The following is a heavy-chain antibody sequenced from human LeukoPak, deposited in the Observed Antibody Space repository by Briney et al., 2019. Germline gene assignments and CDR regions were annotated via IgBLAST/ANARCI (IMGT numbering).Heavy chain of an antibody. J-gene: IGHJ4*02. Sequence: GGSLRLSCAASGFTFSSYAMSWVRQAPGKRLEWVSAISGSGGSTYYADSVKGRFTISRDNSKNTLYLQMNSLRAEDTAVYYCAKDGGYDILTGYHDYYFDYWGQGTLVTVSS. CDR1: GFTFSSYA. D-gene: IGHD3-9*01. V-gene: IGHV3-23*01. CDR2: ISGSGGST. CDR3: AKDGGYDILTGYHDYYFDY.